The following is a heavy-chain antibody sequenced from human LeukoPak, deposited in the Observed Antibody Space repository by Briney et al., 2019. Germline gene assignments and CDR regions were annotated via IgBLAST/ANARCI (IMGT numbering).Heavy chain of an antibody. V-gene: IGHV3-30*02. CDR2: IRYDGSNK. CDR1: GFTFSSYG. CDR3: AKAGLRGRGGYSYGYTDY. D-gene: IGHD5-18*01. J-gene: IGHJ4*02. Sequence: GGSLTLSCAASGFTFSSYGMHWVRQAPGKGLEWVAFIRYDGSNKYYADSVKGRFTISRDNSKNTLYLQMNSLRAEDTAVYYCAKAGLRGRGGYSYGYTDYWGQGTLVTVSS.